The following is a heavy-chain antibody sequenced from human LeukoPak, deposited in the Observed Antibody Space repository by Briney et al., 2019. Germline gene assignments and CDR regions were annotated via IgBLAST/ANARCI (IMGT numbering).Heavy chain of an antibody. Sequence: SETLSLTCTVSGGSISSSSYYWGWIRQPPGKGLEWIGSIYYSGSTYYNPSLKGRVTISVDTSKNQFSLKLSSVTAADTAVYYCARTDYGGRRHFDYWGQGTLVTVSS. D-gene: IGHD4-23*01. CDR3: ARTDYGGRRHFDY. V-gene: IGHV4-39*01. CDR2: IYYSGST. J-gene: IGHJ4*02. CDR1: GGSISSSSYY.